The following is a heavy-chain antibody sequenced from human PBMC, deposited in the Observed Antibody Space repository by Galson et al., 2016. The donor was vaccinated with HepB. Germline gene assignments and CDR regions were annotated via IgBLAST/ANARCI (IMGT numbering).Heavy chain of an antibody. Sequence: SLRLSCAASGFTFSSYAMHWVRQAPGKGLEWVAVISYDGSTKYYADSVKGRFTISRDNSKNTLYLQMNSLRAEDMAVYYCARDDTILWFGELIGNAFDIWGQGTLVTVSS. D-gene: IGHD3-10*01. CDR3: ARDDTILWFGELIGNAFDI. CDR2: ISYDGSTK. J-gene: IGHJ3*02. CDR1: GFTFSSYA. V-gene: IGHV3-30*04.